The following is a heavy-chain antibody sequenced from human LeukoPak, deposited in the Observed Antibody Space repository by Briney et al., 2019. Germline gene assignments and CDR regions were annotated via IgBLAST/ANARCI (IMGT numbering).Heavy chain of an antibody. V-gene: IGHV3-66*01. J-gene: IGHJ4*02. CDR2: IYSGGST. Sequence: GGSLRLSCAASGFTVSSNYMSWVRQAPGKGLEWVSVIYSGGSTYYADSVKGRFTISRDNSKNTLYLQMNSLRAEGTAVYYCARARAYCGGDCEKPDYWGQGTLVTVSS. CDR3: ARARAYCGGDCEKPDY. CDR1: GFTVSSNY. D-gene: IGHD2-21*02.